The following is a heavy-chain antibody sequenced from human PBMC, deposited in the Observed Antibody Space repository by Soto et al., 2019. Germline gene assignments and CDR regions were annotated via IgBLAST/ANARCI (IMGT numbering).Heavy chain of an antibody. Sequence: PGGSLRLSCAASGITFTNYAMTWVRQAPGKGLEWVSTISSSSSYIYYADSVKGRFTISRDNAKNSLYLQMNSLRAEDTAVYYCARDRYGSGFDAWGQGTLVTVSS. CDR2: ISSSSSYI. D-gene: IGHD3-10*01. J-gene: IGHJ5*02. V-gene: IGHV3-21*01. CDR3: ARDRYGSGFDA. CDR1: GITFTNYA.